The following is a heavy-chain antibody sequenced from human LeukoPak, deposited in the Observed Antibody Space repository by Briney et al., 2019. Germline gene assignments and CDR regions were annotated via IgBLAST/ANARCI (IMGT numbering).Heavy chain of an antibody. V-gene: IGHV1-3*01. J-gene: IGHJ4*02. CDR3: ARSRSGSSDY. D-gene: IGHD1-26*01. CDR2: INAGKGNT. Sequence: KVSCKASGXTFXSYXXHWVRQXPGQRLEXMGWINAGKGNTKYSQKFQGRVSITRDTSASTAYMELSSLRSEDTAVYYCARSRSGSSDYWGQGTLVTVSS. CDR1: GXTFXSYX.